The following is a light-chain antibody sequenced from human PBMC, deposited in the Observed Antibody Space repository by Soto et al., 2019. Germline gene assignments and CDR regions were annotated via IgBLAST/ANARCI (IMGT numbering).Light chain of an antibody. CDR2: GAF. CDR3: QQYGSLPKT. J-gene: IGKJ1*01. Sequence: EIVLTQPPGTLSLSPGERATLSCRASQSVSNNYLAWYQQKSGQAPRLLIYGAFSRANGIPVRFSGSASGTDFTLIISRLEPEDVAVYYCQQYGSLPKTFGQGTKVDIK. CDR1: QSVSNNY. V-gene: IGKV3-20*01.